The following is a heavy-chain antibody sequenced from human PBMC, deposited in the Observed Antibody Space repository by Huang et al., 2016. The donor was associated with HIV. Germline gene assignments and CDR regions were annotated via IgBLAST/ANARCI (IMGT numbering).Heavy chain of an antibody. Sequence: EVHLVESGGGLVRPGRSLRFSCAASGFTFRSYWMKWVRQARGRGLGWVANRNLDGSERFDVDSVRGRFTISRDNANNSVSLQLNSLKAEDTGVYYCARGFQAKPGDYWGQGTLVTVSS. J-gene: IGHJ4*02. V-gene: IGHV3-7*01. CDR1: GFTFRSYW. CDR3: ARGFQAKPGDY. CDR2: RNLDGSER.